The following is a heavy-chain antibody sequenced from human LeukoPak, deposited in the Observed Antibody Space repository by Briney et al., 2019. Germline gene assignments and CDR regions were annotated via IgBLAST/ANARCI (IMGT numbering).Heavy chain of an antibody. CDR3: ARGPVTRFEI. CDR2: IYSGGTT. CDR1: GFTFSSYA. Sequence: PGGSLRLSCAVSGFTFSSYAMSWVRQAPGKGLEWVSVIYSGGTTYYADSVKGRFTISRDNSNNTLYLQMNSLRAEDTAVYYCARGPVTRFEIWGQGTMVTVSS. D-gene: IGHD4-17*01. V-gene: IGHV3-53*01. J-gene: IGHJ3*02.